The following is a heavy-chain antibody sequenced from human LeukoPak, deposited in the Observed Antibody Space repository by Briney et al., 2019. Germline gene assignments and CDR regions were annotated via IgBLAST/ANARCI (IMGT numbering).Heavy chain of an antibody. CDR3: ARGLYWGSAGTGICYMDV. D-gene: IGHD7-27*01. CDR2: INESKTT. Sequence: PSETLSLTCDVFGAPFSGYDWSWIRQPPGKGLEWIGEINESKTTNYNPSLKSRATISADTSRKQFSLNLTSVTAADTALYYCARGLYWGSAGTGICYMDVWGTGTAVTVSS. CDR1: GAPFSGYD. J-gene: IGHJ6*03. V-gene: IGHV4-34*01.